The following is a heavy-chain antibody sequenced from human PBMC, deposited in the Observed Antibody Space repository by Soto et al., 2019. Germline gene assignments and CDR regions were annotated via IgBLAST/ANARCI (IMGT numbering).Heavy chain of an antibody. CDR1: GFPFSTYG. D-gene: IGHD3-22*01. CDR3: AKEYYYDSSGYGRDGAFVI. Sequence: GGSLRRYCAASGFPFSTYGSHAVRQATGKGLEWVAVISYDGSNKYYEDSVKGRFTISRDNSKNTLYLQMNSLRAEDTAVYYCAKEYYYDSSGYGRDGAFVIWGQGT. J-gene: IGHJ3*02. V-gene: IGHV3-30*18. CDR2: ISYDGSNK.